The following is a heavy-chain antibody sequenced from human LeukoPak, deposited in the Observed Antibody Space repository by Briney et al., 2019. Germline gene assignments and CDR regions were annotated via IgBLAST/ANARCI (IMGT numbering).Heavy chain of an antibody. J-gene: IGHJ4*02. CDR1: GFTFNTHT. CDR3: ATTRQGNSRDFDY. V-gene: IGHV3-30-3*01. D-gene: IGHD5-18*01. CDR2: ISNDGNDK. Sequence: GRSLRLSCAASGFTFNTHTMHWVRQAPGRGLEWVSHISNDGNDKNFADSVKGRFTISRDNSKNTLYLQMNGLRTDDTAVYYCATTRQGNSRDFDYWGQGTLVTVSS.